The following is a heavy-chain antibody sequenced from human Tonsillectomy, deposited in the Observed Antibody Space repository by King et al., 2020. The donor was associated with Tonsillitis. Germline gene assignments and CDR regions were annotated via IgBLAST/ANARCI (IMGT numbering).Heavy chain of an antibody. Sequence: VQLVESGGGLVKPGGSLRLSCAASGFTFESFTMSWVRQAPGKGLEWVSSITGSSDNIHYGDSVSGRFIISRDNAKNSLYLQMSSLRPDDTAVYYCARGLRWPDYYFDYWGQGTLVTVSS. CDR2: ITGSSDNI. J-gene: IGHJ4*02. CDR3: ARGLRWPDYYFDY. CDR1: GFTFESFT. D-gene: IGHD4-23*01. V-gene: IGHV3-21*01.